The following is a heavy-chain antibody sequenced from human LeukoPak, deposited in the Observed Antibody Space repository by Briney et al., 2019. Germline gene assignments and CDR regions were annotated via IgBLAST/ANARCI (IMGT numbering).Heavy chain of an antibody. D-gene: IGHD1-1*01. J-gene: IGHJ5*02. Sequence: GGSLRLSCAASGFNLNSYMLNWVRQAPGKGLEWVSSISSTGSYIYYADSVKGRFTISRDNSGNVMYLQMDSLRAEDTAVYYCTRVAQSGPTGWFDPWGQGTLVTVSS. CDR3: TRVAQSGPTGWFDP. CDR1: GFNLNSYM. V-gene: IGHV3-21*01. CDR2: ISSTGSYI.